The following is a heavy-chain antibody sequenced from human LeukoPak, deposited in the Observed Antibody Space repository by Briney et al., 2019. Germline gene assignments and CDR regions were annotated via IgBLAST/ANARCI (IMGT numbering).Heavy chain of an antibody. J-gene: IGHJ4*02. D-gene: IGHD3-10*01. CDR1: GGSISSSSYY. CDR3: ARGAVGSSATVDY. CDR2: IYHSGST. V-gene: IGHV4-30-2*01. Sequence: PSETLSLTCTVSGGSISSSSYYWGWIRQPPGKGLEWIGYIYHSGSTYYNPSLKSRVTISVDRSKNQFSLKLSSVTAADTAVYYCARGAVGSSATVDYWGQGTLVTVSS.